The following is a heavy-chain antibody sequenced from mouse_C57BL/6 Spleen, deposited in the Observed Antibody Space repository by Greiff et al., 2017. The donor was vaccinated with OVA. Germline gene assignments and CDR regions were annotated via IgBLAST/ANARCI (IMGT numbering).Heavy chain of an antibody. CDR2: IYPDSGST. CDR1: GYTFTSYW. Sequence: VQLQQPGAELVKPGASVKMSCKASGYTFTSYWITWVKQRPGQGLEWIGDIYPDSGSTNYNEKFKSKATLTVDTSSSTAYMQLSILTSEDSAVYYCARRGYYGSLYAMDYWGQGTSVTVSS. CDR3: ARRGYYGSLYAMDY. V-gene: IGHV1-55*01. D-gene: IGHD1-1*01. J-gene: IGHJ4*01.